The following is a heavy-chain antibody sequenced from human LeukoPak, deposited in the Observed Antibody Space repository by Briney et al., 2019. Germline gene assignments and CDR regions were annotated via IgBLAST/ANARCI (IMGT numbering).Heavy chain of an antibody. CDR2: IYTSGST. V-gene: IGHV4-4*07. CDR3: ARVPYCSSTSCSEQFDP. Sequence: PSETLSLTCSVSGGSISNYYWSWIRQPAGKGLEWIGRIYTSGSTNYNPSLKSRVTMSVDTSKNQFSLKLSSVTAADTAVYYCARVPYCSSTSCSEQFDPWGQGTLVTVSS. D-gene: IGHD2-2*01. CDR1: GGSISNYY. J-gene: IGHJ5*02.